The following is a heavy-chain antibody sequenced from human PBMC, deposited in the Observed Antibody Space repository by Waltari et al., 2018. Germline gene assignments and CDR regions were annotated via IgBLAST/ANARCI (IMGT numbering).Heavy chain of an antibody. J-gene: IGHJ4*02. D-gene: IGHD3-10*01. Sequence: EVQLLESGRDLVQPGGDLRLSCTGSGFSFSNYGLNWVRQAPGKGLEWVSAISRDGGATFYGGAVKGRSTISRDNSKNTVYLEINSLRVEDTAKYYCARWSVSGSYYDYWGQGILVAVSS. CDR3: ARWSVSGSYYDY. CDR2: ISRDGGAT. V-gene: IGHV3-23*01. CDR1: GFSFSNYG.